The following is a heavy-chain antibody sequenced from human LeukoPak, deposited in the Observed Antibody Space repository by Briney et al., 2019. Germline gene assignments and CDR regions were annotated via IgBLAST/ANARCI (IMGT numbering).Heavy chain of an antibody. J-gene: IGHJ3*02. CDR2: IYHSGST. V-gene: IGHV4-38-2*02. Sequence: SETLSLTCTVSGYSISSDYYWGWIRQPTGKGLDWIGTIYHSGSTYYNPSLKSRVTISVDTSKNQFSLNLSSVTAADTAVYYCARTYSGSYDDAFDIWGQGTMVTVSS. CDR1: GYSISSDYY. CDR3: ARTYSGSYDDAFDI. D-gene: IGHD1-26*01.